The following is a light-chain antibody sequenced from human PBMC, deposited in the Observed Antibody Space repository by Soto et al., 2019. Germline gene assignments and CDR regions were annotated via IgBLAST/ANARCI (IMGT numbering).Light chain of an antibody. J-gene: IGKJ4*01. CDR3: QQYYSTPLT. V-gene: IGKV4-1*01. CDR1: QSVLFNSNSRNY. Sequence: DIVMTQSPDSLAVSLGERATNNCKSSQSVLFNSNSRNYLAWYQQKPGQPPKLLIYWASTRESGVPDRFSGSGSGTDFTLTISSLQAEDVAVYYCQQYYSTPLTFGGGTNVEIK. CDR2: WAS.